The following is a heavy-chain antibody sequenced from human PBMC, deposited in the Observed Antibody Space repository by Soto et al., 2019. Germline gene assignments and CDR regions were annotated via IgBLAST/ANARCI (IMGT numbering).Heavy chain of an antibody. Sequence: QVQLQESGPGLVKPSETLSLTCNVSGRSVSNSDFYWSWIRQPPGKGLQWIGYIYYNGRTNYNPSLKSRVTISLDTYKNKFSLELTSVTAADTAIYYCARDHVVSAVSFDHWGQGTLVTVSS. CDR1: GRSVSNSDFY. CDR2: IYYNGRT. D-gene: IGHD2-2*01. J-gene: IGHJ4*02. V-gene: IGHV4-61*08. CDR3: ARDHVVSAVSFDH.